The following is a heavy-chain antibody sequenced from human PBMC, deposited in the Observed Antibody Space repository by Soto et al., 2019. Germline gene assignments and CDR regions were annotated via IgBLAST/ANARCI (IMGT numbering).Heavy chain of an antibody. V-gene: IGHV4-31*03. CDR1: GGSISSGGYY. CDR3: ARGPYYYDSSGYYGPYYFDY. J-gene: IGHJ4*02. D-gene: IGHD3-22*01. Sequence: SETLSLTCTVSGGSISSGGYYWSWIRQHPGKGLEWIGYIYYNGNTYYNPSLKSRITISVDTSKNQFSLKLSSVTAADTAVYYCARGPYYYDSSGYYGPYYFDYWGQGTLVTVPS. CDR2: IYYNGNT.